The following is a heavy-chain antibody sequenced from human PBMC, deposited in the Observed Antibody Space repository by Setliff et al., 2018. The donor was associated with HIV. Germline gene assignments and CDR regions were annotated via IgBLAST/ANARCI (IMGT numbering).Heavy chain of an antibody. V-gene: IGHV4-59*08. CDR1: GGSINSYY. Sequence: SETLSLTCTVSGGSINSYYWSWIRQPPGKGLEWIGNIYYSGRTDYNPSLKSRVTISVDTSKNQFSLKLTSVTAADTAVYYCARPIEGYYDSFHIWGQGTLVTVSS. J-gene: IGHJ3*02. CDR3: ARPIEGYYDSFHI. D-gene: IGHD2-8*01. CDR2: IYYSGRT.